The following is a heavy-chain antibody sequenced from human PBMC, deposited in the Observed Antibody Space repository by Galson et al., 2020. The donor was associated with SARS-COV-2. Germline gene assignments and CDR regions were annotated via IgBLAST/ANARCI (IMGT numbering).Heavy chain of an antibody. CDR3: ARSAWSSSYLSYYMDV. CDR2: IIPIFDTP. V-gene: IGHV1-69*13. CDR1: GGTFSSYA. Sequence: SVKVSCKSSGGTFSSYAISWVRQAPGQGLEWMGGIIPIFDTPNYAQKFQGRVTITADESTSTAYMELSSLRSEDTAVYYCARSAWSSSYLSYYMDVWGKGTTVTVSS. D-gene: IGHD6-6*01. J-gene: IGHJ6*03.